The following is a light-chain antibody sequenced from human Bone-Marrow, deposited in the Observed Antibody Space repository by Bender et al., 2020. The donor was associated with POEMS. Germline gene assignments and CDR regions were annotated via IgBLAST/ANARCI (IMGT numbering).Light chain of an antibody. CDR1: NIGTKS. J-gene: IGLJ1*01. V-gene: IGLV3-21*02. CDR2: DDS. Sequence: SYELTQSSSVSVAPGQTATITCGGNNIGTKSVHWYQQKPGQAPVLVVYDDSDRPSGIPERFSGSNSGNTATLTISGVEAGDEADYYCQFWDYSTVHPVFGTGTQVSVL. CDR3: QFWDYSTVHPV.